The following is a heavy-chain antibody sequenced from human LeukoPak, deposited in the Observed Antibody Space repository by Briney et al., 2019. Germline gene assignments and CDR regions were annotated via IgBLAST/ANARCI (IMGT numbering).Heavy chain of an antibody. J-gene: IGHJ4*02. D-gene: IGHD5-18*01. CDR3: VRGGYSYTLGNFDY. V-gene: IGHV3-33*01. Sequence: GRSLRLSCAASGFSFSSYGMHWVRQAPRKGQGWMAGIWFDGSNNYYAESVNGRFTISRDNSKNTLYLQMNSLRAEDTAVYYCVRGGYSYTLGNFDYWGQGTLVTVSS. CDR2: IWFDGSNN. CDR1: GFSFSSYG.